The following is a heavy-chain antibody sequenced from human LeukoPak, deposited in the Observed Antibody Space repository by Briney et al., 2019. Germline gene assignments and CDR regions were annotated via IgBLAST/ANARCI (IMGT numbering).Heavy chain of an antibody. V-gene: IGHV4-4*02. Sequence: SETLSLTCAVSGASISSNNWWNWVRQPPGKGLEWIGEIYHSGSTNYNPSLKSRVTISVDTSKNQFSLKLSSVTAADTAVYYCAREKNGYDYWGQGTLVTVSS. CDR1: GASISSNNW. CDR2: IYHSGST. D-gene: IGHD5-24*01. J-gene: IGHJ4*02. CDR3: AREKNGYDY.